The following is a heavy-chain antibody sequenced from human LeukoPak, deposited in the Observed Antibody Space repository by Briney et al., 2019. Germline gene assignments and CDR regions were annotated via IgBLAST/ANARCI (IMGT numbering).Heavy chain of an antibody. V-gene: IGHV3-20*04. J-gene: IGHJ4*02. D-gene: IGHD3-10*01. CDR2: INWNGGST. CDR3: ARVYYYGSGSYLDY. Sequence: GGSLRLSCAASGFTFDDYDMSWVRQAPGKGLEWVSGINWNGGSTGYADSVKGRFTISRDNAKNSLYLQMNSLRAEDTALYYCARVYYYGSGSYLDYWGQGTLVTVSS. CDR1: GFTFDDYD.